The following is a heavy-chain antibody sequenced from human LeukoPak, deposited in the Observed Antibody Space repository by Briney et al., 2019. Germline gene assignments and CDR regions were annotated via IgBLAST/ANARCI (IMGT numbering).Heavy chain of an antibody. CDR2: IYHSGST. CDR3: ARVIKGYSSSWSFDY. CDR1: GGSISSGGYY. D-gene: IGHD6-13*01. Sequence: SQTLSLTCTVSGGSISSGGYYWSWIRQPPGKGLEWIGYIYHSGSTYYNPSLKSRVTISVDRSKNQFSLKLSSVTAADTAVYYCARVIKGYSSSWSFDYWGQGTLVTVSS. V-gene: IGHV4-30-2*01. J-gene: IGHJ4*02.